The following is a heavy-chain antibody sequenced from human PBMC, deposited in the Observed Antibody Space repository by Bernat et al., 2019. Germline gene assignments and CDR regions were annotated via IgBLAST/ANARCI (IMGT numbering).Heavy chain of an antibody. Sequence: QVQVVESGGGVVQPGTSLRLSCTTSGFIFSNYGMHWVRQAPGKGLEWVVVIWYDGSKTHHADSVKGRFSISRDNSKNTLYLQMNNLRAEDTAVYYCARDRVVGATYTGPYYYAMDVWGQGTTVTVSS. D-gene: IGHD1-26*01. V-gene: IGHV3-33*01. CDR2: IWYDGSKT. CDR3: ARDRVVGATYTGPYYYAMDV. CDR1: GFIFSNYG. J-gene: IGHJ6*02.